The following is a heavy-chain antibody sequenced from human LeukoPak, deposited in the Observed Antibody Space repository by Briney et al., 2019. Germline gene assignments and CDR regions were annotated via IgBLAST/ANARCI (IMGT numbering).Heavy chain of an antibody. Sequence: GGSLRLSCAASGFTFSSYAMNWVRQAPGKGLEWVSAISASGGRTYYADSVKGRFTISRDNSKNTLYLQMNSLRAEDTALYYCAKGMAWYYFDYWGQGTLVTVSS. CDR3: AKGMAWYYFDY. D-gene: IGHD2-8*01. CDR1: GFTFSSYA. V-gene: IGHV3-23*01. CDR2: ISASGGRT. J-gene: IGHJ4*02.